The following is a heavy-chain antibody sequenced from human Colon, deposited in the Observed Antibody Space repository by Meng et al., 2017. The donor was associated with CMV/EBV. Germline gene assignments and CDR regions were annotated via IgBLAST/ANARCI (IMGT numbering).Heavy chain of an antibody. J-gene: IGHJ5*02. CDR3: TRGGPWFDP. CDR2: IFYTGTT. CDR1: GGSINNNY. Sequence: SEPLSLTCTVSGGSINNNYWTWIRQPPGKGLEWIGYIFYTGTTNYNPSLKSRVTISVDTSNNQFSLKLSSVTAADSAVYYCTRGGPWFDPWGRGTRVTVSS. V-gene: IGHV4-59*13.